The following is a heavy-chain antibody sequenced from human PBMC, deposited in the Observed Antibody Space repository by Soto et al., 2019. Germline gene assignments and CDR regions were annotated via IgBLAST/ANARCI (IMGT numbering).Heavy chain of an antibody. J-gene: IGHJ4*02. CDR1: GYTFTSYD. Sequence: QVQLVQSGAEVKKPGASVKVSCKASGYTFTSYDINWVRQATGQGLEWMGWMNPNSGNTGYAQKYKGSVTITRNTSIRTAYMELSSLRSEDTAVYYGASERSGRSDYWGQGTLVTVSS. CDR3: ASERSGRSDY. D-gene: IGHD1-26*01. CDR2: MNPNSGNT. V-gene: IGHV1-8*01.